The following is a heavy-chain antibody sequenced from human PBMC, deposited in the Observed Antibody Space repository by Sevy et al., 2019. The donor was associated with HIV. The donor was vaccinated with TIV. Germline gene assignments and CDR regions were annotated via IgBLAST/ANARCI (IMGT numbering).Heavy chain of an antibody. J-gene: IGHJ4*02. V-gene: IGHV1-18*04. Sequence: ASVKVSCKASGYTFTNYGISWVRQAPGQGLEWMGWISAYNGNTNYAKKLQGRVTMTTDTSTSTAYMELRSLRSDDTAVYYCARPSSGSYLMSFDYWGQGTLVTVSS. CDR1: GYTFTNYG. D-gene: IGHD3-10*01. CDR2: ISAYNGNT. CDR3: ARPSSGSYLMSFDY.